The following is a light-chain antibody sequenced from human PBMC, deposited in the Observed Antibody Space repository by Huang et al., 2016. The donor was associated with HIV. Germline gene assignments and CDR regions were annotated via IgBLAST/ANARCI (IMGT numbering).Light chain of an antibody. V-gene: IGKV3-15*01. CDR3: QEYNKWPPRT. CDR1: QSVSSN. J-gene: IGKJ1*01. Sequence: EIVLTQSPATLSVSPGERATLSCRASQSVSSNLAWYQQRPGQAPRLLIDGASTRATGIPGRFSGSGSGTEFTLTISSLQSEDFAVYYCQEYNKWPPRTFGQGTKVEIK. CDR2: GAS.